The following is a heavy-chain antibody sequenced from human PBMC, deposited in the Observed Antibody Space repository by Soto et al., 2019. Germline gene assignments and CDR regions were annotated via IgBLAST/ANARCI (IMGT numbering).Heavy chain of an antibody. J-gene: IGHJ5*02. CDR3: VRDGTKTLRDWFDP. Sequence: SETLSLTCTVSGASIRGFYWSWIRKSAGKGLEWIGRIYATGTTDYNPSLKSRVMMSVDTSKKQFSLKLRSVTAADTAVYYCVRDGTKTLRDWFDPCGQGISVTVSS. D-gene: IGHD1-1*01. V-gene: IGHV4-4*07. CDR2: IYATGTT. CDR1: GASIRGFY.